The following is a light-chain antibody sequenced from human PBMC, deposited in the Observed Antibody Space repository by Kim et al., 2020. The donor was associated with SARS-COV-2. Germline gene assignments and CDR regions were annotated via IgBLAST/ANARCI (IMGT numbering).Light chain of an antibody. CDR3: QQYDKWPFT. CDR2: GAS. CDR1: QSVSSS. J-gene: IGKJ2*01. V-gene: IGKV3-15*01. Sequence: EIVMTQSPATLSVSPGERATLSCRASQSVSSSLAWYQQKPGQTPRLLIYGASTRATGIPARFSGSGSGTEFTLTISSLQSEDFAVYSCQQYDKWPFTFGQGTKLEI.